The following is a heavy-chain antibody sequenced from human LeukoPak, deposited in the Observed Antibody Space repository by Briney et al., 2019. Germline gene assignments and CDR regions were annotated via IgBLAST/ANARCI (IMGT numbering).Heavy chain of an antibody. J-gene: IGHJ4*02. CDR3: TRDRWGKYYFDY. CDR1: GFPFSDFY. Sequence: GGSLRLSCATSGFPFSDFYMSWIRQAPGKGLEWVSYISSSATTIYYADSVKGRFTISRDNAKNSLYLQMSNLRAEDTAVYYCTRDRWGKYYFDYWGQGTLVTVSS. D-gene: IGHD7-27*01. V-gene: IGHV3-11*01. CDR2: ISSSATTI.